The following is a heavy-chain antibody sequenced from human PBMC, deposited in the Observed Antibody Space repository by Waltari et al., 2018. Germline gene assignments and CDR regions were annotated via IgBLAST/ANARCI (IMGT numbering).Heavy chain of an antibody. D-gene: IGHD6-19*01. Sequence: QVQLVESGGGVVQPGRSLRLSCAASGFTFSSYGMHWVRPAPGKGLEWVAVIWYDGSNKDYADSVKGRFTISRDNSKNTLYLQMNSLRAEDTAVYYCARDRSPVAGPPIGYWGQGTLVTVSS. V-gene: IGHV3-33*01. J-gene: IGHJ4*02. CDR1: GFTFSSYG. CDR3: ARDRSPVAGPPIGY. CDR2: IWYDGSNK.